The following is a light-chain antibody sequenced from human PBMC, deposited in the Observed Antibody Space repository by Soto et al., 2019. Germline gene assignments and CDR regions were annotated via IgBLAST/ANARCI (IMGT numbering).Light chain of an antibody. CDR3: CSYAGSSTLV. CDR1: SSDVGSYNI. Sequence: QSALTQPASVSGSPGQSITISCTGTSSDVGSYNIVSWYQQHPDKAPKVMIYEGSRRPSGVSNRFSGSKSGNTASLTISGLQAEDEADYYCCSYAGSSTLVFGGGTKVTVL. CDR2: EGS. V-gene: IGLV2-23*01. J-gene: IGLJ3*02.